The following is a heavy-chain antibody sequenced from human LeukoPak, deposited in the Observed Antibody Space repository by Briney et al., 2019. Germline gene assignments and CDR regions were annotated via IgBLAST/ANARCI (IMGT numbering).Heavy chain of an antibody. J-gene: IGHJ6*03. D-gene: IGHD3-10*01. CDR1: GFNFSTYN. CDR2: ISSSSRTR. Sequence: PGGSLRLSCAASGFNFSTYNVNWVRQAPGKGLDWVSYISSSSRTRYYADSVKGRFTISRDNAKDSLYLQMNSLRAEDTAMYYCARHYYGSGSYYTASFHMDVWGKGTTVTVSS. V-gene: IGHV3-48*04. CDR3: ARHYYGSGSYYTASFHMDV.